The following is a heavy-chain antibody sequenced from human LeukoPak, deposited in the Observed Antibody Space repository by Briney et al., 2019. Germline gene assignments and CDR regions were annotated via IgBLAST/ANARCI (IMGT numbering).Heavy chain of an antibody. CDR2: IYYSGST. D-gene: IGHD4-17*01. J-gene: IGHJ3*02. Sequence: SETLSLTCTVSGGSISSGDYHWSWIRQPPGKGLEWIGYIYYSGSTYYNPSLKSRVTISVDTSKNQFSLKLSSVTAADTAVYYCASGDYGDYGGDAFDIWGQGTMVTVSS. V-gene: IGHV4-30-4*08. CDR1: GGSISSGDYH. CDR3: ASGDYGDYGGDAFDI.